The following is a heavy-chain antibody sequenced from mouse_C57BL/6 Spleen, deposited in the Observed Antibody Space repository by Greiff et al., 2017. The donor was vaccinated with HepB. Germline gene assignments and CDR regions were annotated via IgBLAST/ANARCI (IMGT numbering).Heavy chain of an antibody. J-gene: IGHJ4*01. Sequence: DVKLVESGGDLVKPGGSLKLSCAASGFTFSSYGMSWVRQTPDKRLEWVATISSGGSYTYYPDSVKGRFTISRDNAKNTLYLQMSRLKSEDTAMYYCVRQRRGDYYAMDYWGQGTSVTVSS. CDR3: VRQRRGDYYAMDY. CDR2: ISSGGSYT. CDR1: GFTFSSYG. V-gene: IGHV5-6*02.